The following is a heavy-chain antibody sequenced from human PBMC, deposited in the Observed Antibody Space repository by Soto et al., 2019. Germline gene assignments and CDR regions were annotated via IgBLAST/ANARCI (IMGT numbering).Heavy chain of an antibody. CDR1: GFTVNSNY. Sequence: LSCASSGFTVNSNYMTWVRQAPGKGLEWVSVSYSGGTTDYADSVKGRFTISRDTSKNTLSLQMNSLRAEDTAVYYCARGFNYGYFDYWGQGTLVTVSS. D-gene: IGHD5-18*01. J-gene: IGHJ4*02. CDR3: ARGFNYGYFDY. CDR2: SYSGGTT. V-gene: IGHV3-53*01.